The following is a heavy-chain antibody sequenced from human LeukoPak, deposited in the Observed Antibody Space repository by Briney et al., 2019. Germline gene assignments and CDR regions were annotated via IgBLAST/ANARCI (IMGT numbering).Heavy chain of an antibody. D-gene: IGHD3-22*01. CDR2: ISGSGGST. V-gene: IGHV3-23*01. J-gene: IGHJ3*02. CDR1: GFTFSSYA. CDR3: AKDPYYYDSSGYPDAFDI. Sequence: GGSLRLSCAASGFTFSSYAMSWVRQAPGKGLEWVSAISGSGGSTYYADSVKGRFTISRDNSKNTLYLQMNSLRAEDTAVYYCAKDPYYYDSSGYPDAFDIWGQGTMVTVSS.